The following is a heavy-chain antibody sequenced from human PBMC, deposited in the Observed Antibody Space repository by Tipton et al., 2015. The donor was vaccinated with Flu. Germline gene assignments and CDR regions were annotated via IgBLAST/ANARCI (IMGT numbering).Heavy chain of an antibody. J-gene: IGHJ4*02. CDR3: AIRDCGGDCFPVY. Sequence: LRLSCAVYGESFSAYYWSWIRQPPGKGLEWIGEINHSGSTNYHPSLKSRVTISVDTSKNQFSLQLTSVTAADTAVYYCAIRDCGGDCFPVYWGQGTLVPVS. D-gene: IGHD2-21*02. CDR1: GESFSAYY. V-gene: IGHV4-34*01. CDR2: INHSGST.